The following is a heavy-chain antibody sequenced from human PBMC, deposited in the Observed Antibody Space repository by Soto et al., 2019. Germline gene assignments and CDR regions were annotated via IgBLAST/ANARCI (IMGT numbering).Heavy chain of an antibody. J-gene: IGHJ4*02. V-gene: IGHV1-8*01. CDR3: ARTLYGDNVYY. D-gene: IGHD4-17*01. CDR1: GYTFNSYD. CDR2: MNPNSGNT. Sequence: QVQLVQSGAEVKKPGASVKVSCKASGYTFNSYDINWVRQATGQGLEWMVWMNPNSGNTGYAQKLQCRVNMTRNTSISTDYMELSSLRSEETAVYYCARTLYGDNVYYWGKGTLVTVSS.